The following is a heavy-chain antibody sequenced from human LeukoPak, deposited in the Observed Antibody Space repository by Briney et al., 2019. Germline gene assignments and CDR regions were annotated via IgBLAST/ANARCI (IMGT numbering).Heavy chain of an antibody. J-gene: IGHJ4*02. Sequence: GGSLRLSCAASGFTFSSYSMNWVRQAPGKGLEWVSSISSSSSSIYYADSVKGRFTISRDNAKNSLYLQMNSLRAEDTAVYYCAREGNGMVDYWGQGTLVTVSS. CDR1: GFTFSSYS. D-gene: IGHD1-26*01. V-gene: IGHV3-21*04. CDR2: ISSSSSSI. CDR3: AREGNGMVDY.